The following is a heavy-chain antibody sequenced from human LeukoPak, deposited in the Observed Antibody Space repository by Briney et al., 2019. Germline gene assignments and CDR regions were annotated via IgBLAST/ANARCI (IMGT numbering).Heavy chain of an antibody. CDR2: ISGSGGST. V-gene: IGHV3-23*01. CDR1: GFTFSSYA. CDR3: ASLTYYYDSSGYSPHFDY. Sequence: GGSLRLSRAASGFTFSSYAMSWVRQAPGKGLEWVSAISGSGGSTYYADSVKGRFTISRDNSKNTLYLQMNSLRAEDTAVYYCASLTYYYDSSGYSPHFDYWGQGTLVTVSS. J-gene: IGHJ4*02. D-gene: IGHD3-22*01.